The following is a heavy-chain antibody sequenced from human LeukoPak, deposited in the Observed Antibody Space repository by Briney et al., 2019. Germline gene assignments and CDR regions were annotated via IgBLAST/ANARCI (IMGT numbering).Heavy chain of an antibody. CDR3: AREGAAAGTSPFDY. CDR2: IYYSGST. D-gene: IGHD6-13*01. V-gene: IGHV4-39*07. CDR1: GGSISSSSYY. J-gene: IGHJ4*02. Sequence: SETLSLTCTVSGGSISSSSYYWGWIRQPPGKGLEWIGSIYYSGSTYYNPSLKSRVTMSVDTSKNQFSLKLSSVTAADTAVYYCAREGAAAGTSPFDYWGQGTLVTVSS.